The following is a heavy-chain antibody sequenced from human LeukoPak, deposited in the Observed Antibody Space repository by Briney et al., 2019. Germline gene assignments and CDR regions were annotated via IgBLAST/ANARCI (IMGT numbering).Heavy chain of an antibody. J-gene: IGHJ4*02. Sequence: ASVKDSCKASGGTFRSYAISWVRQAPGQGLEWMGRIIPILGIANYAQKFQGRVTITADKSTSTAYMELSSLRSEDTAVYYCARIPDSSGFHFDYWGQGTLVTVSS. CDR3: ARIPDSSGFHFDY. CDR2: IIPILGIA. D-gene: IGHD3-22*01. CDR1: GGTFRSYA. V-gene: IGHV1-69*04.